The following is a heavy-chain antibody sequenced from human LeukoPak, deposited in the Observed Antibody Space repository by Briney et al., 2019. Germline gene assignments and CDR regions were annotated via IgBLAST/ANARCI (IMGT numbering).Heavy chain of an antibody. CDR3: ARRPTKDSSGYRFDY. Sequence: PSETLSLTCTVSGGSISSSSYYWGWIRQPPGKGLEWIGSIYYSGSTYYNPSLKSRVTISVDTSKNQFSLKLSSVTAADTAVYYCARRPTKDSSGYRFDYWGQGTLVTVSS. CDR2: IYYSGST. J-gene: IGHJ4*02. D-gene: IGHD3-22*01. CDR1: GGSISSSSYY. V-gene: IGHV4-39*01.